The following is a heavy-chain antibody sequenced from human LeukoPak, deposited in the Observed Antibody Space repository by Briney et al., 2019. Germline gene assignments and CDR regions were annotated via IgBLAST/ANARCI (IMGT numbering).Heavy chain of an antibody. D-gene: IGHD5-18*01. CDR2: IIPILNIA. CDR3: ASRDTAMVNDY. CDR1: GGTFSSYA. V-gene: IGHV1-69*04. J-gene: IGHJ4*02. Sequence: ASVKVSCKASGGTFSSYATSWVRQAPGQGLEWMGRIIPILNIANYAQKFQGRVTITADKSTSTAYMELSSLRSEDTAVYYCASRDTAMVNDYWGQGTLVTVSS.